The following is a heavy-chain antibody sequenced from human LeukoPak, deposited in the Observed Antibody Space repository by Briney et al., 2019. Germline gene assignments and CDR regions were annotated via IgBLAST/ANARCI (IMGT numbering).Heavy chain of an antibody. CDR2: IRSSSSYI. CDR3: AKDEEVHGYSSSSYFDY. D-gene: IGHD6-13*01. CDR1: GYTFSTYS. V-gene: IGHV3-21*06. J-gene: IGHJ4*02. Sequence: KPGGSLRLPCAASGYTFSTYSMNWVRQAPGKGLEWVSSIRSSSSYIYYADSVKGRFTISRDNANNSVYLQMNSLRAEDTAVYYCAKDEEVHGYSSSSYFDYWGQGTLVTVSS.